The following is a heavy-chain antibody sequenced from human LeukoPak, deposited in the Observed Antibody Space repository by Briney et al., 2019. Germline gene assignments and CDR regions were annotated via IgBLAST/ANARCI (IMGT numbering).Heavy chain of an antibody. J-gene: IGHJ6*03. D-gene: IGHD6-13*01. CDR2: INHSGST. V-gene: IGHV4-34*01. Sequence: SETLSLTCAVYGGSFSGYYWSWIRQPPGKGLEWIGEINHSGSTNYNPSLKSRVTISVDTSKNQFSLKLSSVTAADTAVYYCARALNIPGYSSSWYSYYYMDVWGKGTTVTVSS. CDR3: ARALNIPGYSSSWYSYYYMDV. CDR1: GGSFSGYY.